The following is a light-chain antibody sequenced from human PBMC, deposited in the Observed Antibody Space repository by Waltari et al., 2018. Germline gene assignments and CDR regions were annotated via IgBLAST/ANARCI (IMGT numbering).Light chain of an antibody. CDR1: QSVYGN. CDR2: AAS. V-gene: IGKV3-15*01. CDR3: QQYQLWPLT. Sequence: VMTQSPATLSVSPGERATLSCRASQSVYGNLAWRQLRPCQSPRLLIYAASTRATGIPDRFSGSGSDTEFTLTISNMQSEDFAVYYCQQYQLWPLTFGGGTKVEIK. J-gene: IGKJ4*01.